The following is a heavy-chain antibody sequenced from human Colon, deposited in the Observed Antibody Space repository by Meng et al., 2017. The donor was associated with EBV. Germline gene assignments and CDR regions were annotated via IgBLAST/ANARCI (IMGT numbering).Heavy chain of an antibody. V-gene: IGHV4-31*03. Sequence: QGRLQESGPGLVKPSPTPSLTCTVSGGSVSSGGYYWTWIRQHPGKGLEWFGHIYYSGSTFYNPSLKRRVIISIDTSKNQFSLNLRSVTAADTAVYYCARVSSGWDYFDYWGQGTLVTVSS. CDR1: GGSVSSGGYY. CDR2: IYYSGST. J-gene: IGHJ4*02. D-gene: IGHD6-19*01. CDR3: ARVSSGWDYFDY.